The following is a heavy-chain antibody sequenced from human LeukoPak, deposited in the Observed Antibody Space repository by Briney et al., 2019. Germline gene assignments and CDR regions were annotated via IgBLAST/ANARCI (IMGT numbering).Heavy chain of an antibody. J-gene: IGHJ4*02. D-gene: IGHD2-15*01. CDR2: INAGNGNP. V-gene: IGHV1-3*01. Sequence: ASVKVSCKASGYTFTSYAMHWVRQAPGQRLEWMGWINAGNGNPKYSQKFQGRVTITRDTSASTAYMELSSLRSEDTAVYYCASLRWSSGGLGYWGQGTLVTVSS. CDR1: GYTFTSYA. CDR3: ASLRWSSGGLGY.